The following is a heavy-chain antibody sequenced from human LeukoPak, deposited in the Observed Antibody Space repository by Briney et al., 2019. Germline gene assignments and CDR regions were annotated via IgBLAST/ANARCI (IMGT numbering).Heavy chain of an antibody. D-gene: IGHD4-17*01. V-gene: IGHV3-23*01. CDR3: AKSGTPVATWADY. Sequence: GGSLRLSCAASGFTFSDYSFNWVRQAPGKGLEWVSTISNNNADTYYADSVKGRFTISRDNSKNTLYLQINSLRAEDTAVYYCAKSGTPVATWADYWGQGTLVTVSS. J-gene: IGHJ4*02. CDR1: GFTFSDYS. CDR2: ISNNNADT.